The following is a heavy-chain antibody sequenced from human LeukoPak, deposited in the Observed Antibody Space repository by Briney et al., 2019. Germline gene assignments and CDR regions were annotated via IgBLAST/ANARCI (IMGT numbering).Heavy chain of an antibody. Sequence: SETLSLTCAVYGGSFSGYYWSWIRQPPGKGLEWIGEINHSGSTNYNPSLKSRVTISVDTSKNQFSLKLSSVTAADTAVYYCARVGSYSSSSLEWFDPWGQGTLVTVSS. CDR2: INHSGST. V-gene: IGHV4-34*01. CDR3: ARVGSYSSSSLEWFDP. CDR1: GGSFSGYY. J-gene: IGHJ5*02. D-gene: IGHD6-6*01.